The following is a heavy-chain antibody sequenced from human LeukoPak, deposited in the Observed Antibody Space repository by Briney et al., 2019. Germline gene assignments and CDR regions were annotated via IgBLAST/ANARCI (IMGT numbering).Heavy chain of an antibody. CDR3: ARLSTDYYYMDV. D-gene: IGHD4/OR15-4a*01. J-gene: IGHJ6*03. V-gene: IGHV3-48*03. CDR2: ITAARST. Sequence: PGGSLRLSCAASGFTFSNYDMNWVRQAPGKGLEWVSYITAARSTFYADSVKGRFIISRDSAKNSLYLQFNSLRAEDTAVYYCARLSTDYYYMDVWGKGTTVTISS. CDR1: GFTFSNYD.